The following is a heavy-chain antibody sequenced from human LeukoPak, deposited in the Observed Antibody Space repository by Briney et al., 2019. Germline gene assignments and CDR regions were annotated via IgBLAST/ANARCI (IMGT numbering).Heavy chain of an antibody. J-gene: IGHJ4*02. D-gene: IGHD3-10*01. CDR1: GFTFSSYS. CDR2: ISSSSSYI. V-gene: IGHV3-21*01. CDR3: AREGEGDYYFDY. Sequence: GGSLRLSCAASGFTFSSYSMNWVRQAPGKGLEWVSSISSSSSYIYYADSAKGRFTISRDNAKNSLYLQMNSLRAEDTAVYYCAREGEGDYYFDYWGQGTLVTVSS.